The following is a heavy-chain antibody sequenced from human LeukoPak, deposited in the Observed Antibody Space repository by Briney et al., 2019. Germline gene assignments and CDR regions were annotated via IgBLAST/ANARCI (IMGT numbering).Heavy chain of an antibody. Sequence: GGSLRLSCVASGFTFSNYALHWVRQAPGKGLEWVTAMSYDGTNKYYADSVKGRFSISRDNSRNTVFLQMNSLRPEDTAVYYCGRGGGEGWHQFTPLFDPWGQGTLVTVSS. J-gene: IGHJ5*02. V-gene: IGHV3-30*04. CDR3: GRGGGEGWHQFTPLFDP. CDR1: GFTFSNYA. D-gene: IGHD3-16*01. CDR2: MSYDGTNK.